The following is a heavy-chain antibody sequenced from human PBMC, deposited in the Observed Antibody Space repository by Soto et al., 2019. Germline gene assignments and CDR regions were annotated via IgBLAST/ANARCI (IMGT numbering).Heavy chain of an antibody. CDR2: ISYDGSNK. CDR1: GFTFSSYA. D-gene: IGHD3-10*01. CDR3: ARPDYGSGSYPDY. Sequence: QVQLVESGGGVVQPGRSLRLSCAASGFTFSSYAMQWVRQAPGKGLEWVAVISYDGSNKYYADSVKGRFTISRDNSKNTLYLQMNRLRAEDTAVYYWARPDYGSGSYPDYWGQGTLVTVSS. V-gene: IGHV3-30-3*01. J-gene: IGHJ4*02.